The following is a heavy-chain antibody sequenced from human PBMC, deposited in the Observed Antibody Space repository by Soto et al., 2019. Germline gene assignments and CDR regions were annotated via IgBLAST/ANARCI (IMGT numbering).Heavy chain of an antibody. CDR2: INHSGST. D-gene: IGHD2-21*01. Sequence: SETLSLTCAVYGGSFSGYYWSWIRQPPGKRLEWIGEINHSGSTNYNPSLKSRVTISVDTSKNQFSLKLSSVTAADTAVYYFARVGRTGRLDNWGQGTLDTVFS. V-gene: IGHV4-34*01. CDR3: ARVGRTGRLDN. CDR1: GGSFSGYY. J-gene: IGHJ4*02.